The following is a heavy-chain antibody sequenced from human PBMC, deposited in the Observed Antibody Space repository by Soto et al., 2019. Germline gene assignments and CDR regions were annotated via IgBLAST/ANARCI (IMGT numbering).Heavy chain of an antibody. J-gene: IGHJ4*02. D-gene: IGHD6-6*01. Sequence: QVQLVESGGGVVQSGGSLRLSCAASGFSFLSYGMHWVRQAPGRGLEWVAILSYDGRHEYYADSVKGRFTISRDNSQNTLIRDMHSLRSDDTGHYYCAKLVERVLGVPVVAYWGRGTLVAVSS. CDR2: LSYDGRHE. CDR3: AKLVERVLGVPVVAY. CDR1: GFSFLSYG. V-gene: IGHV3-30*18.